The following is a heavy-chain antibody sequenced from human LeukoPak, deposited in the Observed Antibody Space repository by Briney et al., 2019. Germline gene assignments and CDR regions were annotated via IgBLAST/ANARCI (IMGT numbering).Heavy chain of an antibody. CDR3: ARGLVLATDDAFDI. CDR1: GASIRSYF. D-gene: IGHD5-12*01. V-gene: IGHV4-59*01. CDR2: VYDNDIS. J-gene: IGHJ3*02. Sequence: ETLSLTCSVSGASIRSYFWSWVRQSPGKGLEWIGYVYDNDISNFNPSLESRVTILVDRSKSQFSLKLRSVTAADTAVYYCARGLVLATDDAFDIWGPGTMVTVSS.